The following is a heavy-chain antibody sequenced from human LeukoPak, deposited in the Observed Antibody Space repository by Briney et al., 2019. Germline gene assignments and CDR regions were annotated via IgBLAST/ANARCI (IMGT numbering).Heavy chain of an antibody. CDR3: AKDSCSSTSCRGYFDY. V-gene: IGHV3-23*01. CDR2: ITGSGGST. J-gene: IGHJ4*02. CDR1: GFTFSSYA. Sequence: AESLTLSCAASGFTFSSYAMSWIRQAPGKGLEWVSAITGSGGSTYYPDSVKGRFTISRDNSKNTLYLQMNSLRAEDTAVYYCAKDSCSSTSCRGYFDYWGQGALVTVSS. D-gene: IGHD2-2*01.